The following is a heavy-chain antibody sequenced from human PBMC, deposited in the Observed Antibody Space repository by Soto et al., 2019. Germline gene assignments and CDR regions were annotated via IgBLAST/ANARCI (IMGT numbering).Heavy chain of an antibody. Sequence: SETLSLTCTVSGGSISSYYWSWIRLPPGKGLEWIGYTYYSGSINYNPSLKSRVTISVDTSKNQFSLKLSSVTAADTAVYYCARDSPDSSGLDGAFDIWGQGTMVTVSS. D-gene: IGHD3-22*01. CDR1: GGSISSYY. CDR2: TYYSGSI. CDR3: ARDSPDSSGLDGAFDI. V-gene: IGHV4-59*01. J-gene: IGHJ3*02.